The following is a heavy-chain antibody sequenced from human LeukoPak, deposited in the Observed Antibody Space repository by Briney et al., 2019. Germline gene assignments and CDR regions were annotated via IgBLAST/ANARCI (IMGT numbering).Heavy chain of an antibody. CDR2: INGEGVRT. CDR3: ARDNSPGWFDA. CDR1: VFTLCLFY. D-gene: IGHD4-23*01. Sequence: GGSLRLSCALSVFTLCLFYMHWVPQAPEEGREWVARINGEGVRTRCADTVKGRFTLSRDNAKNPVYLQMNSLRAEDTAVYYCARDNSPGWFDAWGQGTLVTVSS. J-gene: IGHJ5*02. V-gene: IGHV3-74*01.